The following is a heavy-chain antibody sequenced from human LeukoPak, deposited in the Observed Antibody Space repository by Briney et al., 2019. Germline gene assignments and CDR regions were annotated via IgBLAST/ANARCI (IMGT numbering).Heavy chain of an antibody. J-gene: IGHJ3*02. D-gene: IGHD3-16*01. CDR1: GFTFSSYA. CDR3: AKDWAPEEGGHVAFDI. CDR2: ISGSGGST. V-gene: IGHV3-23*01. Sequence: PGGSLRLSCAASGFTFSSYAMSGVRQAPGKGLEWVSAISGSGGSTYYADSAKGRFTISRDNSKNTLYLQMNSLRAEDTAVYYCAKDWAPEEGGHVAFDIWGQGTMVTVSS.